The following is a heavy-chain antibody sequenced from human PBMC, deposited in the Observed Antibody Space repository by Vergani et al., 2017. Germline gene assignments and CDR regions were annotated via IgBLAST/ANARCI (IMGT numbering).Heavy chain of an antibody. V-gene: IGHV4-61*02. D-gene: IGHD2-2*01. CDR1: GGSISSGSYY. J-gene: IGHJ4*02. CDR2: IYTSGST. Sequence: QVQLQESGPGLVKPSQTLSLTCTVSGGSISSGSYYWSWIRQPAGKGLEWIGRIYTSGSTNYNPSLKSRVTISVDTSKNQFSLKLSSVTAADTAVYYCARHSAIVGVHDYWGQGTLVTVSS. CDR3: ARHSAIVGVHDY.